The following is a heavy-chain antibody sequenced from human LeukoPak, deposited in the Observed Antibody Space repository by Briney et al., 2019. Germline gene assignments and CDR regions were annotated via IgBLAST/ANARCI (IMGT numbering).Heavy chain of an antibody. Sequence: SETLSLTCAVYGGSFSGYYWSWIRQPPGKGLEWIGEINHSGSTNYNPSLKSRVTMSVDTSKNQFSLKLSSVTAADTAVYYCARDTGVTVTFYYFDYWGQGTLVTVSS. V-gene: IGHV4-34*01. J-gene: IGHJ4*02. CDR2: INHSGST. CDR3: ARDTGVTVTFYYFDY. CDR1: GGSFSGYY. D-gene: IGHD4-17*01.